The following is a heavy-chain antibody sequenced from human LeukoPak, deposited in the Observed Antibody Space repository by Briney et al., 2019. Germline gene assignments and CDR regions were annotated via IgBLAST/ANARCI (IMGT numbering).Heavy chain of an antibody. D-gene: IGHD3-3*01. V-gene: IGHV3-21*01. CDR3: GRDFGRTGPGDY. CDR2: ISSGSSYR. J-gene: IGHJ4*02. CDR1: GFSFRSYS. Sequence: GGSLRLSCAASGFSFRSYSMNWVRQAPGKGLEWVSSISSGSSYRYYADSVRGRFTISRDNAKSSLYLQMNSLRAEDTAVYYCGRDFGRTGPGDYWGQGTLVTVSS.